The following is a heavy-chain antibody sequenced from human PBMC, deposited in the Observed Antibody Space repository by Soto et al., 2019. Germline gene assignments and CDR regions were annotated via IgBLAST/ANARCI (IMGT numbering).Heavy chain of an antibody. V-gene: IGHV3-23*01. Sequence: GGSLRLSCAASGFTLDSYAMNWVRQAPGKGLEWVSAISGSGGSTYYADSVKGRFTISRDISKNTLYLQMNSLRAEDTALYYCAKGVTYYDFWSGYFEYWGRGTLVTVSS. CDR3: AKGVTYYDFWSGYFEY. D-gene: IGHD3-3*01. CDR2: ISGSGGST. CDR1: GFTLDSYA. J-gene: IGHJ4*02.